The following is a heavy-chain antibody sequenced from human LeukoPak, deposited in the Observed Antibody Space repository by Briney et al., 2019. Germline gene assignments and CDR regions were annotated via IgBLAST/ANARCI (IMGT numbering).Heavy chain of an antibody. CDR3: ARDMGNFGGNSVDAFDI. CDR2: INPNSGGT. Sequence: ASVKVSCKASGYTFTGYYMHWVRQAPGQGLEWMGWINPNSGGTNCAQKFQGWVTMTRDTSVSTAYMDLSRLRSNDTAVYYCARDMGNFGGNSVDAFDIWGQGTMVTVSP. V-gene: IGHV1-2*04. J-gene: IGHJ3*02. CDR1: GYTFTGYY. D-gene: IGHD4-23*01.